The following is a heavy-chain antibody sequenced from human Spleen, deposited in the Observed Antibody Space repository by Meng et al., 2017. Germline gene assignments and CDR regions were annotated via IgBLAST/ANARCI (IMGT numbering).Heavy chain of an antibody. V-gene: IGHV4-34*01. CDR3: AGGAVVTLIFYHAMDV. D-gene: IGHD2-21*02. CDR2: INQSGTT. Sequence: SETLSLTCAVYGGSFSGYYWSWIRQFPGKGLEWIGEINQSGTTNYIPPLKSRVTISVDTSKKQFSLKLTSVTAADTDVYYCAGGAVVTLIFYHAMDVWGQGTTVTVSS. CDR1: GGSFSGYY. J-gene: IGHJ6*02.